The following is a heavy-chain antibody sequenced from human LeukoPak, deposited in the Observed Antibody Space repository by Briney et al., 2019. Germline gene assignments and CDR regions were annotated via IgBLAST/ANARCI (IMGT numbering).Heavy chain of an antibody. CDR1: GGSFSGYY. V-gene: IGHV4-34*01. D-gene: IGHD3-3*01. Sequence: PSETLSLTCAVYGGSFSGYYWSWIRQPPGKGLEWIGEINHSGSTNYNPSLKSRVTISVDTSKNQFSLKLSSVTAADTAVYYCARVVGVVIRYYYYMDVWGKGTTVTVSS. CDR2: INHSGST. J-gene: IGHJ6*03. CDR3: ARVVGVVIRYYYYMDV.